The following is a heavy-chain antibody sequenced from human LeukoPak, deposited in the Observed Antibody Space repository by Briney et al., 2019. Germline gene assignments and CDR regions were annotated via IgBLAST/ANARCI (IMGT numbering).Heavy chain of an antibody. V-gene: IGHV3-11*01. D-gene: IGHD3-16*02. J-gene: IGHJ4*02. CDR3: ALLRLGELSLAPFDY. CDR1: GFMFRDYY. Sequence: GGSLRLSCAASGFMFRDYYMSWMRQAPGKGLDWVSYISTSGSPIYYADSVKGRFTISRDNAKNSLYLQMNSLRAEDTAVYYCALLRLGELSLAPFDYWGQGTLVTVSS. CDR2: ISTSGSPI.